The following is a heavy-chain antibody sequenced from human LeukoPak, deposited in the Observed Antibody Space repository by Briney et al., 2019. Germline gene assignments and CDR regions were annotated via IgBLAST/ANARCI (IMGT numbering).Heavy chain of an antibody. J-gene: IGHJ6*03. CDR2: ISYDGSNK. D-gene: IGHD5-12*01. CDR1: GFTFSNYA. V-gene: IGHV3-30*04. Sequence: GGSLRLSCAACGFTFSNYAMHWVRQAPGKGLEWVAVISYDGSNKFYADSVKGRFTISRDNSKNTLHLQMNGLRAEDTAVYYCARSLATSYYYMDVWGKGTTVTVSS. CDR3: ARSLATSYYYMDV.